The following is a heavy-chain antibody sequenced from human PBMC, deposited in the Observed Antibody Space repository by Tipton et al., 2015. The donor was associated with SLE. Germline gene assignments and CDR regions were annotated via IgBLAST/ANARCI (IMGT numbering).Heavy chain of an antibody. CDR1: GFFFITYT. CDR3: SRDLGYTWGVMGF. CDR2: VSRADSYI. V-gene: IGHV3-21*01. J-gene: IGHJ4*02. Sequence: GSLRLSCAASGFFFITYTMNWVRQGPGKGLEWVASVSRADSYIFYAASVRGRFTVSRDDAQNSLYLQMDSLRAEDTAVYYCSRDLGYTWGVMGFWGQGTLVSVSS. D-gene: IGHD3-16*01.